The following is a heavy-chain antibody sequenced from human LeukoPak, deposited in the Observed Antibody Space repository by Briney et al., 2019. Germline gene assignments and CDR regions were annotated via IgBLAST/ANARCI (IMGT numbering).Heavy chain of an antibody. Sequence: PSQTLSLTCTVSGGSISSGSYYWTWIRQHPEKGLEWIGYMYYSGTTYYNPSLKSRVTMSVDTSKNQFSLKLDSVTAADTAVYYCARFSNNHGVKFDYWGQGTWSPSPQ. V-gene: IGHV4-31*03. CDR2: MYYSGTT. J-gene: IGHJ4*02. CDR3: ARFSNNHGVKFDY. CDR1: GGSISSGSYY. D-gene: IGHD1-14*01.